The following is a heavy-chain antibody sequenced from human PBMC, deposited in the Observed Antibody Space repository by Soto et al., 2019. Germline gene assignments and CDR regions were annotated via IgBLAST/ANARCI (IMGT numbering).Heavy chain of an antibody. Sequence: QVQLVQSGAEVKKPGSSVKVSCKASGGTFSSYAISWVRQAPGQGREWMGGIIPIFGTANYAQKFQGRVTITADESTSTAYMELSSLRSEDTAVYYCARAELDTYYDYVWGSYRYYYWGLGTLVTVSS. V-gene: IGHV1-69*01. CDR1: GGTFSSYA. CDR3: ARAELDTYYDYVWGSYRYYY. J-gene: IGHJ4*02. D-gene: IGHD3-16*02. CDR2: IIPIFGTA.